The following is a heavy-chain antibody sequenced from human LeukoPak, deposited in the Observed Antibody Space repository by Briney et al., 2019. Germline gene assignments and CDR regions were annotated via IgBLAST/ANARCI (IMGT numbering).Heavy chain of an antibody. D-gene: IGHD7-27*01. CDR1: GFTFSSYT. V-gene: IGHV3-21*01. Sequence: PGGSLRLSCAASGFTFSSYTMNWVRQAPGKGLEWVSSISSSSSYIYYADSLKGRFTISRDNAKNSLYLQMNSLRAEDTAVYYCARKLGAFDIWGQGTMVTVSS. CDR2: ISSSSSYI. CDR3: ARKLGAFDI. J-gene: IGHJ3*02.